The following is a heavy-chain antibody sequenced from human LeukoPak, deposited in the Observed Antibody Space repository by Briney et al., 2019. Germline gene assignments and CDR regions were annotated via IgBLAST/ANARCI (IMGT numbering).Heavy chain of an antibody. V-gene: IGHV3-23*01. Sequence: GGSLRLSCAASGFTFSSYAMTWVRQAPGKGLEWVSDISSSSGKTYYADSVKGRFTISRDNSKNTLYLQMNSLSTEDTAVYYWARKLKYSSSSSYFDDWGQGTLVTVSA. J-gene: IGHJ4*02. CDR3: ARKLKYSSSSSYFDD. D-gene: IGHD6-6*01. CDR1: GFTFSSYA. CDR2: ISSSSGKT.